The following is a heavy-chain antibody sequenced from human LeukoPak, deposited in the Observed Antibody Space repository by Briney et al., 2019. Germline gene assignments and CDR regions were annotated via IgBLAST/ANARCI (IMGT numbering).Heavy chain of an antibody. CDR3: ARAFGFRGSGDDAFDI. D-gene: IGHD3-10*01. J-gene: IGHJ3*02. CDR2: IYYSGSI. V-gene: IGHV4-28*05. CDR1: GYSISSSNW. Sequence: SETLSLTCAVSGYSISSSNWWGWIRQPPGKGLEWIGYIYYSGSIYYNPSLKSRVTISVDTSKNQFSLKLSSVTAADTAVYYCARAFGFRGSGDDAFDIWGQGTMVTVSS.